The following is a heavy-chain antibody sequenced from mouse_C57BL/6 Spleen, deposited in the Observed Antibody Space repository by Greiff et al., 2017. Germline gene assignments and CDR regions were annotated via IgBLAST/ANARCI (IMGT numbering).Heavy chain of an antibody. CDR1: GYTFTSYW. J-gene: IGHJ4*01. V-gene: IGHV1-69*01. CDR2: IDPSDSYT. D-gene: IGHD2-5*01. Sequence: QVQLQQPGAELVMPGASVKLSCKASGYTFTSYWMHWVKQRPGQGLEWIGEIDPSDSYTNYNQKFKGKSTLTVDKSSSTAYMQLSSLTSEDSAVYYCARKGADSNYYAMDYWGQGTSVTVSS. CDR3: ARKGADSNYYAMDY.